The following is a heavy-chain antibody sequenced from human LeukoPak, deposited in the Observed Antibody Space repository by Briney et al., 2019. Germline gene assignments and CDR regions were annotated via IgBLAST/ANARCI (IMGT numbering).Heavy chain of an antibody. V-gene: IGHV3-30-3*01. CDR1: GFTFNTFA. CDR3: ARESHEGATRAYNWFDP. D-gene: IGHD1-26*01. Sequence: GGSLRLSCAATGFTFNTFAMHWVRQAPGKGLEWLGLISYDGDKQIYPASVKGRFSFSRDSSNNTLYLQMNNLRPEDTALYYCARESHEGATRAYNWFDPWGQGTLVSVSS. J-gene: IGHJ5*02. CDR2: ISYDGDKQ.